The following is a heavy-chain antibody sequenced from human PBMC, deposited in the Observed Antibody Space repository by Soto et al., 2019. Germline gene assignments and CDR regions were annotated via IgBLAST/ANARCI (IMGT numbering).Heavy chain of an antibody. CDR3: ARSGNCLAHNCNRRGPFDY. J-gene: IGHJ4*02. V-gene: IGHV3-33*01. CDR2: MWGDGSTE. CDR1: GFTFSSVT. Sequence: WGSLRLSCAASGFTFSSVTMHWVRQDPGKGLEWVAAMWGDGSTEKYGDSVKGRFTISRDNSRYTLYLYMNSLRAEDTAVYYAARSGNCLAHNCNRRGPFDYWGQGT. D-gene: IGHD2-15*01.